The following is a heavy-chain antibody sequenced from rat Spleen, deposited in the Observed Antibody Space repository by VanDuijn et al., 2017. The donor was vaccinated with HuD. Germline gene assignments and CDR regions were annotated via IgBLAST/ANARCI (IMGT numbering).Heavy chain of an antibody. CDR3: AAGAYRHVMDA. CDR1: GFTFSNYG. CDR2: IYYDSSKM. Sequence: EVKLVESGGCLVQPGNSLTLSCVASGFTFSNYGMHWIRQAPKKGLEWIAMIYYDSSKMYYADTVKGRFTISRNNSKNNLYLEMNSLTSKVTAICYCAAGAYRHVMDAWGQGASVTVSS. V-gene: IGHV5-54*01. J-gene: IGHJ4*01. D-gene: IGHD2-6*01.